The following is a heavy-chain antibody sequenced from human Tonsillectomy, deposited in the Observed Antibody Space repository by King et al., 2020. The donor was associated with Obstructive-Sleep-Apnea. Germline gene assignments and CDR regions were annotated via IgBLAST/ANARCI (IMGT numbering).Heavy chain of an antibody. Sequence: VQLQESGPGLVKPSETLSLTCAVSGGSINSFYWTWIRPSPGKGLEWIGNLYSSGTTNYNPSLRSRVSVLVDRSKNQFSLRLSSVTNADTAVYFCARATFYGRAGHYHPKGDGFDIWGQGTLVTVSS. V-gene: IGHV4-59*01. CDR2: LYSSGTT. CDR3: ARATFYGRAGHYHPKGDGFDI. J-gene: IGHJ3*02. D-gene: IGHD2/OR15-2a*01. CDR1: GGSINSFY.